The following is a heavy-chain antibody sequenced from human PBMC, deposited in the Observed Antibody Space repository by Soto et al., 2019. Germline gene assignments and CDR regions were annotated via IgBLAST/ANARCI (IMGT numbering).Heavy chain of an antibody. CDR3: ARNSGYSYGALNCEMGV. D-gene: IGHD5-18*01. J-gene: IGHJ6*02. CDR2: IYPGDSDT. V-gene: IGHV5-51*01. Sequence: GESLKISCKGSGYSFANYWIGWVRQMPGKGLEWMGIIYPGDSDTRYSPSFQGQVTISVDKSTSTAYLQWSSLKASDTAVYYCARNSGYSYGALNCEMGVGGQGTTVTDS. CDR1: GYSFANYW.